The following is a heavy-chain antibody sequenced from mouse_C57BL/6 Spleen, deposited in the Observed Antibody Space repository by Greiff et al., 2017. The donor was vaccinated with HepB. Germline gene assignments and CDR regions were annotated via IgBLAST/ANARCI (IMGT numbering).Heavy chain of an antibody. Sequence: VQLQQSDAELVKPGASVKISCKVSGYTFTDHTIHWMKQRPEQGLEWIGYIYPRDGSTKYNEKFKGQATLTADKSSSTAYMQLNSLTSEDSAVYFCAREDDGPTGAMDYWGQGTSVTVSS. V-gene: IGHV1-78*01. CDR1: GYTFTDHT. CDR3: AREDDGPTGAMDY. D-gene: IGHD2-3*01. J-gene: IGHJ4*01. CDR2: IYPRDGST.